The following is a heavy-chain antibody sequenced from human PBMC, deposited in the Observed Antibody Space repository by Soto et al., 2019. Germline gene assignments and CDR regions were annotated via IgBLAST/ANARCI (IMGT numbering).Heavy chain of an antibody. J-gene: IGHJ6*02. Sequence: EVQLVESGGGLVQPGGSLRLSCAASGFTFSSYWMHWVRQAPGKGLVWFSRINSDGSSTSYADSVKGRFTISRDNAKNTLSLQMNRLRGEDTAVYYCAREGGYDFWRRRYGMDVWGQGTTVTVSS. CDR1: GFTFSSYW. CDR2: INSDGSST. D-gene: IGHD3-3*01. V-gene: IGHV3-74*01. CDR3: AREGGYDFWRRRYGMDV.